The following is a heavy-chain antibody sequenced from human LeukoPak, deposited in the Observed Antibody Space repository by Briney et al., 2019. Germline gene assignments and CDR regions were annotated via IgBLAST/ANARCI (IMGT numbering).Heavy chain of an antibody. Sequence: SETLSLTCTVSGGSISSYYWSWIRQPPGKGLEWIGCIYYGGSTNYNPSLKSRVTISVDTSKNQFSLKLSSVTAADMAVYYCARVSEYSSSWADWYFDLWGRGTLVTVSP. CDR1: GGSISSYY. V-gene: IGHV4-59*01. CDR2: IYYGGST. D-gene: IGHD6-13*01. J-gene: IGHJ2*01. CDR3: ARVSEYSSSWADWYFDL.